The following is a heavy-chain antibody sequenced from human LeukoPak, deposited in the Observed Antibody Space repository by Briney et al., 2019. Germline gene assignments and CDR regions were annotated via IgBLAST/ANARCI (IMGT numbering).Heavy chain of an antibody. CDR2: LFHSGTR. CDR3: ARRRGWKQQLVYFDY. D-gene: IGHD6-13*01. CDR1: GGSITSYY. J-gene: IGHJ4*02. Sequence: SETLSLTCTVSGGSITSYYWSWIRQPPGKGLEWIEYLFHSGTRRYNPSLKSRVTISADTTKNQIFLTLNSTTAADTAVYYCARRRGWKQQLVYFDYWGQGTLATVSS. V-gene: IGHV4-59*08.